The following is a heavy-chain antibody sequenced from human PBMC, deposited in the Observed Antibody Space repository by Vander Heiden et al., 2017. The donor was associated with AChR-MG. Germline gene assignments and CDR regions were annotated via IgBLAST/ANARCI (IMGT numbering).Heavy chain of an antibody. J-gene: IGHJ6*02. Sequence: QVQLVQSGAEVKKPGASVKVSCKASGYTFTGYYMHWVRQAPGQGLEWMGWINPNSGGTNYAQKFQGRVTMTRDTSISTAYMELSRLRSDDTAVYYCARGAQIGDFWSGYRINPHYYYGMDVWGQGTTVTVSS. CDR2: INPNSGGT. CDR3: ARGAQIGDFWSGYRINPHYYYGMDV. D-gene: IGHD3-3*01. CDR1: GYTFTGYY. V-gene: IGHV1-2*02.